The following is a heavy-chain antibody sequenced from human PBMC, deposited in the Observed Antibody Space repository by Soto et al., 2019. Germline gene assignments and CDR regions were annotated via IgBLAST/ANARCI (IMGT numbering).Heavy chain of an antibody. CDR1: GFNFSSYA. Sequence: QEQLVESGGGVVQPGRSLRLSCAASGFNFSSYAMHWVRQAPDKGLEWVAVISYDGGKKYYADSLKGRFTISRDNSKNTLYVEMNSLSAEDTAVYYCAREGQPAAGTTPHNWGQGTLVTVSS. V-gene: IGHV3-30*04. J-gene: IGHJ4*02. CDR2: ISYDGGKK. CDR3: AREGQPAAGTTPHN. D-gene: IGHD6-13*01.